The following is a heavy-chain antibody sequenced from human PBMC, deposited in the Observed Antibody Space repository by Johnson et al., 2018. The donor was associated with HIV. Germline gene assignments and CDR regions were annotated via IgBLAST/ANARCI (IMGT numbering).Heavy chain of an antibody. J-gene: IGHJ3*02. CDR2: INWNGGST. CDR1: GFTFDDYG. CDR3: ARGRHSSGYYTAAFDI. D-gene: IGHD3-22*01. Sequence: MQLVESGGGVVRPGGSLRLSCEASGFTFDDYGMSWVRQAPGKGLEWVSGINWNGGSTGSVDSVKGRFTISRDSAKNSLYLQMNSLRAEDTALYYCARGRHSSGYYTAAFDIWGQGTMVTVSS. V-gene: IGHV3-20*04.